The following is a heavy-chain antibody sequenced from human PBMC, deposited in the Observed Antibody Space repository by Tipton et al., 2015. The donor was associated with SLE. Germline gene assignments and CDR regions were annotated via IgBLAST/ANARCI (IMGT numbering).Heavy chain of an antibody. J-gene: IGHJ3*02. CDR3: AAPTIFGGYDAFDI. Sequence: TLSLTCTVSGYSINSGSYWGWIRQSPGKGLEWIGSIYRTGSTYYNPSLKSRVTMSVDASKRQFSLRLNSVTAADTAVYYCAAPTIFGGYDAFDIWGQGTMVTVSS. CDR1: GYSINSGSY. V-gene: IGHV4-38-2*02. CDR2: IYRTGST. D-gene: IGHD3-3*01.